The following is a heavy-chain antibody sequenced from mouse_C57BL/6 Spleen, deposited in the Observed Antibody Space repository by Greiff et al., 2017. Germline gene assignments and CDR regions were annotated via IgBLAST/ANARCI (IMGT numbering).Heavy chain of an antibody. Sequence: QVQLMQPGAELVMPGASVKLSCKASGYTFTSYWMHWVKQSPGQGLEWIGEIAPSDSYTNYNQKFKGKSTLTVDKSSSTAYMQLSSLTSEDSAVYYCARAGTGSWFAYWGQGTLVTVSA. CDR2: IAPSDSYT. CDR1: GYTFTSYW. V-gene: IGHV1-69*01. CDR3: ARAGTGSWFAY. D-gene: IGHD4-1*01. J-gene: IGHJ3*01.